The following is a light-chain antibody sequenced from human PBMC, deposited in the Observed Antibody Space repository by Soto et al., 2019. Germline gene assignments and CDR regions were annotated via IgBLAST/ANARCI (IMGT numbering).Light chain of an antibody. Sequence: ILMTQSPATLSVSPGERATLSCRASQSVSNNLAWYQQKPGQAPRLLIYDASTRATGIPARFSGSGSGTEFTLTISGLQSEDFAFYYWQQYNNWPPWTVGQGTKVEIK. CDR1: QSVSNN. J-gene: IGKJ1*01. CDR2: DAS. CDR3: QQYNNWPPWT. V-gene: IGKV3-15*01.